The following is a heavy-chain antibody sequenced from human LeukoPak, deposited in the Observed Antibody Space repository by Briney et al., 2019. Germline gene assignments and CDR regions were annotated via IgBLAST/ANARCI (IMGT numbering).Heavy chain of an antibody. D-gene: IGHD1-26*01. J-gene: IGHJ3*02. V-gene: IGHV3-20*01. CDR3: ARTSGARGSYYGAFDI. Sequence: GGSLRLSCAASGFTFDDYGMSWVRQAPGKGLEWGSCINWNGGRTGYADSVKGRFTISRDNAKNSLYLQMNSLRAEDTALYHCARTSGARGSYYGAFDIWGQGTMVTVSS. CDR2: INWNGGRT. CDR1: GFTFDDYG.